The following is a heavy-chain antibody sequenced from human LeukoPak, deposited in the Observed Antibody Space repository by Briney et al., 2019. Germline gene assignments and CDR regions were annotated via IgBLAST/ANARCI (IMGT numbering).Heavy chain of an antibody. CDR2: ISGSGGST. Sequence: GGSLRLSCAASGFTFSSYAMSWVRQAPGKGLEWVSAISGSGGSTYYADSVKGRFTVSRDNSKNTLYLQMNSLRAEDAAVYFCAKAPVTSCRGAYCYPFDSWGQGTLVTVSS. CDR1: GFTFSSYA. CDR3: AKAPVTSCRGAYCYPFDS. D-gene: IGHD2-21*01. J-gene: IGHJ4*02. V-gene: IGHV3-23*01.